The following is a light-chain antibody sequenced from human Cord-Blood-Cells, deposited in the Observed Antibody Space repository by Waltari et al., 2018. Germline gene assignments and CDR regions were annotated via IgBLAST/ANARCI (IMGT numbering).Light chain of an antibody. V-gene: IGKV3-20*01. CDR1: QSVSSSY. CDR2: GAS. CDR3: QQYGSSPLT. J-gene: IGKJ4*01. Sequence: EIVLTQSPGTLSLSPGERATLSFRASQSVSSSYLAWYQHKPGQAPRLLIYGASSRATCIPDRVSGSGSGTDFTLTISRLEPEDFAVYYCQQYGSSPLTFGGGTKVEIK.